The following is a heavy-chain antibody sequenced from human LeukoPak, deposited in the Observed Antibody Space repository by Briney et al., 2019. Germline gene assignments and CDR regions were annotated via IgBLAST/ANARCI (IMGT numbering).Heavy chain of an antibody. Sequence: GGSLRLSCSASGFPFSSYAMHWVRQAPGKGLEHVSAISDSGGSPYYADSVKGRFTISRDNSKNTLYLQMSSLRAEDTAVYFCVRGYSFGPYGMDVWGQGTTVTVSS. CDR3: VRGYSFGPYGMDV. V-gene: IGHV3-64D*09. CDR1: GFPFSSYA. CDR2: ISDSGGSP. J-gene: IGHJ6*02. D-gene: IGHD2-15*01.